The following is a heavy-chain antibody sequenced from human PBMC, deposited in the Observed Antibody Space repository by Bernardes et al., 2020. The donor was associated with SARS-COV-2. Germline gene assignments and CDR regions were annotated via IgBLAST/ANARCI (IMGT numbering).Heavy chain of an antibody. CDR3: SGHNAGNYYNPAFDF. D-gene: IGHD1-26*01. CDR1: GGFIRNYY. J-gene: IGHJ4*02. CDR2: VFYICST. Sequence: SETLSLTCTVSGGFIRNYYWSWIRQAPGKGLEWIWYVFYICSTNYNPSLKSRVSMSVDMSKNEVSLILSSVTAADTAVYYCSGHNAGNYYNPAFDFWCQGTLGTGSS. V-gene: IGHV4-59*08.